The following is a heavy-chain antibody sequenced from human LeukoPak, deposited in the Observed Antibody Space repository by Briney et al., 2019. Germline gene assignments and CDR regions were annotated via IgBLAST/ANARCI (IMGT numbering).Heavy chain of an antibody. CDR2: ISYDGSNE. V-gene: IGHV3-30*14. D-gene: IGHD4/OR15-4a*01. J-gene: IGHJ4*02. CDR1: GFTFSSYV. CDR3: ARRAGAYSHPYDY. Sequence: PGGSLRLSCAASGFTFSSYVMHWVRQAPGKGLEWVAIISYDGSNEYYADSVKGRFTIYRDNSKNTLYLQMNSLRAEDTAVYYCARRAGAYSHPYDYWGQGTLVTVSS.